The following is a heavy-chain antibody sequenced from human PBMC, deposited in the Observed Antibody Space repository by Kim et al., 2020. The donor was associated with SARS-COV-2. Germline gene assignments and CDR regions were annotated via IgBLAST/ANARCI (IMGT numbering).Heavy chain of an antibody. D-gene: IGHD5-12*01. Sequence: SETLSLTCTVSGGSISSSSYYWGWIRQPPGKGLEWIGSIYYSGSTYYNPSLKSRVTISVDTSKNQFSLKLSSVTAADTAVYYCERLPQYSGYDNDPKRLYWYFDLWGRGTLVTVSS. CDR1: GGSISSSSYY. CDR3: ERLPQYSGYDNDPKRLYWYFDL. J-gene: IGHJ2*01. V-gene: IGHV4-39*01. CDR2: IYYSGST.